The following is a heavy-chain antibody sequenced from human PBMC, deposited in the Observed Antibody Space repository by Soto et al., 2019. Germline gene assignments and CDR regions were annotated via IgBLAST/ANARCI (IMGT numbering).Heavy chain of an antibody. V-gene: IGHV4-59*01. CDR1: GGSISTYY. J-gene: IGHJ4*02. CDR3: ARSHSFDGSIYHYYFDF. Sequence: PSETLSLTCTVSGGSISTYYWSWIRQPPGGTLEWIGYIYASGATTYNPSLESRVTMSVDMPNNEFSLELTSLTAADTAVYHCARSHSFDGSIYHYYFDFWGQGTLVTVSS. CDR2: IYASGAT. D-gene: IGHD3-10*01.